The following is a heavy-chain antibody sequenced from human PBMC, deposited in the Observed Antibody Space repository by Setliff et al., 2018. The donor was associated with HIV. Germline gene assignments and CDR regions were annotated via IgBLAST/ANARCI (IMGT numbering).Heavy chain of an antibody. D-gene: IGHD3-22*01. J-gene: IGHJ1*01. CDR2: FEPEDGET. V-gene: IGHV1-24*01. CDR1: GYSLTDLS. Sequence: GASVEVPWQGSGYSLTDLSNHRVRPAPGKGLEWMGGFEPEDGETVYAQKLQGRVTMTEDTSTDTAYMELSSLRSEDTARYYCATIRAYYYDSSGQAYFQYWGHGTLVTVSS. CDR3: ATIRAYYYDSSGQAYFQY.